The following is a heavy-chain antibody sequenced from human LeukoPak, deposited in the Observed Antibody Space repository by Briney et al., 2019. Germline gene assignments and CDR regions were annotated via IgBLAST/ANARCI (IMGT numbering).Heavy chain of an antibody. CDR2: IYYSGST. CDR3: AREEASGSYGY. D-gene: IGHD1-26*01. V-gene: IGHV4-30-4*01. CDR1: GGSISSGDYY. Sequence: PSETLSLTCTVSGGSISSGDYYWSWIRQPPGKGLERIGYIYYSGSTYYNPSLKSRVTISVDTSKNQFSLKLSSVTAADTAVYYCAREEASGSYGYWGQGTLVTVSS. J-gene: IGHJ4*02.